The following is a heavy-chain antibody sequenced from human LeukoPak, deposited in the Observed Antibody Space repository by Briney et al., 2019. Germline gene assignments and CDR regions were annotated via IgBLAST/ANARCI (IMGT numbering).Heavy chain of an antibody. D-gene: IGHD4/OR15-4a*01. J-gene: IGHJ4*02. Sequence: GGSLRLSCAAPGFTFSLYCMNWVRQAPGKGLEWVANIKQDGCEKYYVDSVKGRFTISRDNSKNTLYLQMNSLRAEDTAVYYCARSGLSRFDYWGQGTLVTVSS. V-gene: IGHV3-7*03. CDR2: IKQDGCEK. CDR1: GFTFSLYC. CDR3: ARSGLSRFDY.